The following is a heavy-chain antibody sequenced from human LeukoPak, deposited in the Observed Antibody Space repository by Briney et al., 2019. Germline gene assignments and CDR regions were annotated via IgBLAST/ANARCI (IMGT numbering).Heavy chain of an antibody. CDR2: INAGNGNT. D-gene: IGHD6-19*01. CDR1: GYTFTSYA. Sequence: ASVKVSCKASGYTFTSYAMHWVRQAPGQRLEWMGWINAGNGNTKYSQKFQGRVTITRGTSASTAYMELSSLRSEDTAVYYCARRTAVATSGDYWGQGTLVTVSS. CDR3: ARRTAVATSGDY. V-gene: IGHV1-3*01. J-gene: IGHJ4*02.